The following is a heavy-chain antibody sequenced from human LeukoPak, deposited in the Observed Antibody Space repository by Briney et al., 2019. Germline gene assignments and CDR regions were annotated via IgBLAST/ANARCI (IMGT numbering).Heavy chain of an antibody. CDR1: GGTFSSYA. J-gene: IGHJ6*03. CDR2: IIPIFGTA. D-gene: IGHD3-10*01. V-gene: IGHV1-69*05. CDR3: ARVPYGSGFYYYMDV. Sequence: ASVKVSCKASGGTFSSYAISWVRQAPGQGLEWMGRIIPIFGTANYAQKFQGRVTITTDESTSTAYMKLSSLRSEDTAVYYCARVPYGSGFYYYMDVWGKGTTVTVSS.